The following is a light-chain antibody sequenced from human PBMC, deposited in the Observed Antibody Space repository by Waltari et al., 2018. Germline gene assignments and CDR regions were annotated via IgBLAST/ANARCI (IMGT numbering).Light chain of an antibody. CDR3: LSRDTTSTRV. CDR1: SLSRYY. CDR2: GQD. Sequence: SSELTQDPAVSVALGQTVSITCPGDSLSRYYASWYQQRPGKAPILILYGQDNRPSGIPDRFAGSTSGNTASLAITGAQAEDEADYYCLSRDTTSTRVFGGGTRLTV. V-gene: IGLV3-19*01. J-gene: IGLJ3*02.